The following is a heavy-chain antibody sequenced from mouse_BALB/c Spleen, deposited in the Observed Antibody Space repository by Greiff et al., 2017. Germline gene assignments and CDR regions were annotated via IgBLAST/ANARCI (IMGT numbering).Heavy chain of an antibody. CDR2: IWAGGST. CDR3: AREGGYDEDAMDY. Sequence: QVQLKESGPGLVAPSQSLSITCTVSGFSLTSYGVHWVRQPPGKGLEWLGVIWAGGSTNYNSALMSRLSISKDNSKSQVFLKMNSLQTDDTAMYYCAREGGYDEDAMDYWGQGTSVTVSS. D-gene: IGHD2-14*01. CDR1: GFSLTSYG. J-gene: IGHJ4*01. V-gene: IGHV2-9*02.